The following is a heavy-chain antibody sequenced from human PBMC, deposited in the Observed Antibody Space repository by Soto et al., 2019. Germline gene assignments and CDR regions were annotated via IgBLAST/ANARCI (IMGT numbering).Heavy chain of an antibody. CDR1: GGTFSSYA. Sequence: QVQLVQSGAEVKKPGSSVKVSCKASGGTFSSYAISWVRQAPGQGLEWMGGIIPIFGTANYAQKFQGRVTITADKSTSTAYMELSSLRSEDTAVYYCAKVGSSSWYVVSHYYYYGMYVWGQGTTVTVSS. CDR3: AKVGSSSWYVVSHYYYYGMYV. D-gene: IGHD6-13*01. J-gene: IGHJ6*02. V-gene: IGHV1-69*06. CDR2: IIPIFGTA.